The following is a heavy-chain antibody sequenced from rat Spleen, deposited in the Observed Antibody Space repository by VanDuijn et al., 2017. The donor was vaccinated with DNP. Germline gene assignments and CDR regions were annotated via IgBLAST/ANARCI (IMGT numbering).Heavy chain of an antibody. CDR2: IYCDSSNK. CDR3: VKDYSSHYAMDA. D-gene: IGHD1-2*01. Sequence: EVQLVESGGGLVQPGSSLKVSCVASGFTFSRYNMHWIRQAPKKGLEWIALIYCDSSNKYYADSVKGRFTISRDNSKNTLYLEMNSLRSEDTAMYYCVKDYSSHYAMDAWGQGTSVTVSS. V-gene: IGHV5-50*01. CDR1: GFTFSRYN. J-gene: IGHJ4*01.